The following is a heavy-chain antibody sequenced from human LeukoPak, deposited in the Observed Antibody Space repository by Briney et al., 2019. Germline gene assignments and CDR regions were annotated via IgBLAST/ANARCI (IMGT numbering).Heavy chain of an antibody. J-gene: IGHJ2*01. Sequence: PGGSLRLSCAASGFTFRSNAMSWVRQAPGKGLEWVSTLSGSGDNAYYTDSVKGRFTISRDNSKNTLYLQMNSLRAEDTAVYYCARGQYCTNGVCTDYWYFDLWGRGTLVTVSS. D-gene: IGHD2-8*01. CDR2: LSGSGDNA. CDR3: ARGQYCTNGVCTDYWYFDL. CDR1: GFTFRSNA. V-gene: IGHV3-23*01.